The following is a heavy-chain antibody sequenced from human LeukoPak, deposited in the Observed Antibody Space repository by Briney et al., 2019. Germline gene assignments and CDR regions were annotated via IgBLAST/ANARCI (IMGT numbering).Heavy chain of an antibody. V-gene: IGHV3-74*01. CDR2: INSDGSSA. J-gene: IGHJ4*02. CDR1: GFTFSNYW. CDR3: ATGGVHYYDTSADY. Sequence: GGSLRLSCAASGFTFSNYWMHWVRQAPGKGLVYVSRINSDGSSANYADSVQGRFTISRDNAKNTLYLEMNSLRADDTAVYYCATGGVHYYDTSADYWGQGTLVTVSS. D-gene: IGHD3-22*01.